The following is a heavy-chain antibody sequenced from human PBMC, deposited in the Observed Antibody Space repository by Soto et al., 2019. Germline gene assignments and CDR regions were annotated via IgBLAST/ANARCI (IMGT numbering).Heavy chain of an antibody. CDR1: GGTFSTYS. V-gene: IGHV1-69*01. CDR2: SLPIFGTS. Sequence: QVQLVQSGAEVKKPGSSVKVSCKASGGTFSTYSISWVRQAPGQGLEWMGESLPIFGTSHYAQNFQGRVTITADESTSTVYMELSSLRSDDTAVYYCARGGRYTKSSFDYGMDVWGQGTTVTVSS. CDR3: ARGGRYTKSSFDYGMDV. D-gene: IGHD1-20*01. J-gene: IGHJ6*02.